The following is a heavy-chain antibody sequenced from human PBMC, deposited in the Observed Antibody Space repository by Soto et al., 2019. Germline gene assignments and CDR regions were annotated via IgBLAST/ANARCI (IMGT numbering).Heavy chain of an antibody. D-gene: IGHD2-2*01. CDR3: ARVPAALYYYYYYMDV. J-gene: IGHJ6*03. V-gene: IGHV1-8*01. CDR1: GYTFTSYD. CDR2: MNPNSGNT. Sequence: QVQLVQSGAEVKKPGASVKVSCKASGYTFTSYDINWVRQATGQGLEWMGWMNPNSGNTGYAQKFQGRVTMTRNTSISTAYMELSSLRSEDTAVYYCARVPAALYYYYYYMDVWGKGTTVTVSS.